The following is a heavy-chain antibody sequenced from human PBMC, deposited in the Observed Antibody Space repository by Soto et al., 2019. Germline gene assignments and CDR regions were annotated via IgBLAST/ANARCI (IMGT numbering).Heavy chain of an antibody. J-gene: IGHJ4*02. CDR2: ISYDGSNK. D-gene: IGHD3-3*01. CDR3: ARDQGVAGGGSRLEVSRFGDFDY. CDR1: GFTFSSYA. Sequence: QVQLVESGGGVVQPGRSLRLSCAASGFTFSSYAMHWVRQAPGKGLEWVAVISYDGSNKYYADSVKGRFTISRDNSKNTRYRQMNSLRAEDTAVYYCARDQGVAGGGSRLEVSRFGDFDYWGQGTLVTVSS. V-gene: IGHV3-30-3*01.